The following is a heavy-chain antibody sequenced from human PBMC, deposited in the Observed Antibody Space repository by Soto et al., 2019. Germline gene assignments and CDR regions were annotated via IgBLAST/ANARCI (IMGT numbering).Heavy chain of an antibody. Sequence: EASVKVSCKASGYTFTSYGISWVRQAPGQGLEWMGWISAYNGNTNYAQKLQGRVTMTTDTSTSTAYMELRSLRSDDTAVYYCASRNSGYSSSWYAGGDYYYGMDVWGQGTTVTVSS. CDR1: GYTFTSYG. CDR3: ASRNSGYSSSWYAGGDYYYGMDV. J-gene: IGHJ6*02. V-gene: IGHV1-18*04. CDR2: ISAYNGNT. D-gene: IGHD6-13*01.